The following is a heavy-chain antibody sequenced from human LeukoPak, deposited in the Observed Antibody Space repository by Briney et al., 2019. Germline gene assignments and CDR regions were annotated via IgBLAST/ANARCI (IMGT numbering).Heavy chain of an antibody. CDR1: GFTFSTYS. CDR2: ISSSSTYI. D-gene: IGHD6-19*01. V-gene: IGHV3-21*01. CDR3: AKDYWYSSGWYKYAFDI. J-gene: IGHJ3*02. Sequence: GGSLRLSCAASGFTFSTYSMNWVRQAPGKGLEWVSSISSSSTYIYYADSVKGRFTISGDNAKNSLYLQMNSLRAEDTAVYYCAKDYWYSSGWYKYAFDIWGQGTMVTVSS.